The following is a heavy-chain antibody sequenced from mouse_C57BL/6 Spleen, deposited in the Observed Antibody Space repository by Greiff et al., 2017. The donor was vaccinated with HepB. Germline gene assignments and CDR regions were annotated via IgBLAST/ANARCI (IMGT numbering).Heavy chain of an antibody. CDR2: IDPSDSYT. CDR3: ARGTTVFDY. V-gene: IGHV1-50*01. D-gene: IGHD1-1*01. CDR1: GYTFTSYW. Sequence: QVQLQQPGAELVKPGASVKLSCKASGYTFTSYWMQWVNQRPGQGLEWIGEIDPSDSYTNYNQKFKGKATLTVDTSSSTAYMQLSSLTSEDSAVYYCARGTTVFDYWGQGTTLTVSS. J-gene: IGHJ2*01.